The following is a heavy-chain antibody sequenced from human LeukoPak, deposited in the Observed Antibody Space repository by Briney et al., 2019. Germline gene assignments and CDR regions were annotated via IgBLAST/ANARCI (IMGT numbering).Heavy chain of an antibody. V-gene: IGHV4-39*01. CDR3: ARLASGYSSGWYEFNWFDP. D-gene: IGHD6-19*01. J-gene: IGHJ5*02. CDR2: IYYSGST. Sequence: PSETLSLTCTVSGGSISSSSYYWGWIRQPPGKGLEWIGSIYYSGSTYYNPSLKSRVTISVGTSKNQFSLKLSSVTAADTAVYYCARLASGYSSGWYEFNWFDPWGQGTLVTVSS. CDR1: GGSISSSSYY.